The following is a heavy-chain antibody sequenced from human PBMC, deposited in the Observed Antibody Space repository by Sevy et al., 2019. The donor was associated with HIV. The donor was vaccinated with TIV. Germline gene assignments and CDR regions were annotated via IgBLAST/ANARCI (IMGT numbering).Heavy chain of an antibody. CDR1: GGSISSYY. V-gene: IGHV4-59*01. J-gene: IGHJ6*02. D-gene: IGHD2-21*01. Sequence: SETLSLTCTVSGGSISSYYWSWIRQPPGKGLEWIGYIYYSGSTNYNPSLTSRVTISVDTSKNQFSLKLSSVTAADTAVYYCARSGPEYCGGDCYSSYYYYYGMDVWGQGTTVTVSS. CDR2: IYYSGST. CDR3: ARSGPEYCGGDCYSSYYYYYGMDV.